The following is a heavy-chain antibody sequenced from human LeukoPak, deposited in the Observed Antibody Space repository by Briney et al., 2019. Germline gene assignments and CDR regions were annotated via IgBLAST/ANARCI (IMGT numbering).Heavy chain of an antibody. D-gene: IGHD6-19*01. CDR2: INWNGSST. CDR1: GFTFDDYA. Sequence: GGSLRLSCAASGFTFDDYAMSWVRQAPGKGLEWVSSINWNGSSTGHADSVKGRFTISRDNSKNTLYLQMNSLRAEDTAVYYCARGRIAVAGILFAFDIWGQGTMVTVSS. V-gene: IGHV3-20*04. CDR3: ARGRIAVAGILFAFDI. J-gene: IGHJ3*02.